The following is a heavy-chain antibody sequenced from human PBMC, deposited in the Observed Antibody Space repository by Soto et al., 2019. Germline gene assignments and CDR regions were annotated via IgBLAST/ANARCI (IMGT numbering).Heavy chain of an antibody. CDR1: GFTFSSYA. D-gene: IGHD6-13*01. Sequence: GGSLRLSCAASGFTFSSYAMHWVRQAPGKGLEWVAVISYDGSNKYYADSVKGRFTISRDNSKNTLYLQMNSLRAEDTAVYYCAREGGIAAAGPDYYYYYGMDVWGQGTTVTV. V-gene: IGHV3-30-3*01. CDR3: AREGGIAAAGPDYYYYYGMDV. CDR2: ISYDGSNK. J-gene: IGHJ6*02.